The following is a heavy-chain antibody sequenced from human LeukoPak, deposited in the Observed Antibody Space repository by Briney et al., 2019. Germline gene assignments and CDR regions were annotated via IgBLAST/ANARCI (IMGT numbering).Heavy chain of an antibody. D-gene: IGHD5-12*01. CDR3: SPGGYSGYDLDFDY. CDR2: INPDGSST. Sequence: GGSLRLSCAASGFTFSFYWIHWVRQAPGKGLVWVSLINPDGSSTSYADSVKGRFTISRDNAKNTLYLQMNSLRAEDTAVYYCSPGGYSGYDLDFDYWGQGTLVTVSS. CDR1: GFTFSFYW. J-gene: IGHJ4*02. V-gene: IGHV3-74*01.